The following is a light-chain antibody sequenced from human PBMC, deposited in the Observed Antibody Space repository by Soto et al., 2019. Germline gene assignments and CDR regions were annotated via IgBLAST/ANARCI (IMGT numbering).Light chain of an antibody. CDR1: SSDVGGYNY. J-gene: IGLJ1*01. V-gene: IGLV2-8*01. CDR3: SSYAGSSNV. CDR2: EVN. Sequence: QSVLTQPPSASGSPGQSVAIYCTGTSSDVGGYNYVSWYQQHPGKAPKLMIYEVNKRPSGVPDRFSGSKSGNTASLTVSGLQAEDGADYYCSSYAGSSNVFGTGTKVTVL.